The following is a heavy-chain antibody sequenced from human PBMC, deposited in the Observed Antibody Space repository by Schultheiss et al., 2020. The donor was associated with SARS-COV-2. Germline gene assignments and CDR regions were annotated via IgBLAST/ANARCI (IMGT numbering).Heavy chain of an antibody. V-gene: IGHV3-23*01. CDR2: ISRSVGST. Sequence: ETLSLTCAVYGGSFSGYYWSWVRQAPGKGLEWVSAISRSVGSTYYADSVKGRFTVSRDNSKNTLFLQMNSLRAEDTAVYYCARENRWELDYWGQGTLVTVSS. D-gene: IGHD1-26*01. J-gene: IGHJ4*02. CDR3: ARENRWELDY. CDR1: GGSFSGYY.